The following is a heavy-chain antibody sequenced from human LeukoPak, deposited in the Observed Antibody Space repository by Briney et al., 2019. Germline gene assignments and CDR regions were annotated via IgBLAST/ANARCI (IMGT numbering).Heavy chain of an antibody. V-gene: IGHV1-18*01. CDR1: GYTFTSYG. CDR2: ISAYNGNT. D-gene: IGHD3-10*01. CDR3: ARRGDRGRGGLSPFDI. J-gene: IGHJ3*02. Sequence: GASVKVSCKASGYTFTSYGVSWVRQAPGQGLEWMGWISAYNGNTNYAQKLQGRVTMTTDTSTSTAYMELTSLRSEDTALYFCARRGDRGRGGLSPFDIWGQGTMVTVSS.